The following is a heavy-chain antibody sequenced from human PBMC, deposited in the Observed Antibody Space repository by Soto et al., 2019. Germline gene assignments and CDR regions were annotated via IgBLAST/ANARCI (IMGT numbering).Heavy chain of an antibody. CDR2: ISGSGGST. V-gene: IGHV3-23*01. CDR3: AQDLYSGSYSGVDY. J-gene: IGHJ4*02. CDR1: GVTFSSYA. Sequence: EVQLLESGGGLVQPGGSLRLSCAASGVTFSSYAMSWVRQAPGKWLEWVSVISGSGGSTYYADSVQGRFTISIDNSENTLYLQMNSLRAADTGVYYCAQDLYSGSYSGVDYWGQGTLVTVSS. D-gene: IGHD1-26*01.